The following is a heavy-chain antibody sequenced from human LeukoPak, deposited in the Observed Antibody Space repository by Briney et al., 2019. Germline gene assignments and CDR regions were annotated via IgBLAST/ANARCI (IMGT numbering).Heavy chain of an antibody. V-gene: IGHV3-48*01. J-gene: IGHJ4*02. CDR1: GFAFTTYS. CDR2: INSDSSFI. CDR3: ARDKNWAFDY. Sequence: PGGSLRLSCAASGFAFTTYSINWVRQAPGKGLEWVSYINSDSSFISYADSVKGRFTISRDNAKNSLYLQMNSLRAEDTAVYYCARDKNWAFDYWGQGTLVTVSS. D-gene: IGHD7-27*01.